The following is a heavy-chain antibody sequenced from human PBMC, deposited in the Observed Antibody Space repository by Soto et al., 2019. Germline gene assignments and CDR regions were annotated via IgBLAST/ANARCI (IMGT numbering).Heavy chain of an antibody. CDR2: IHPSGGGA. Sequence: QAQLVQSGAEVKKPGASVKVSCKASENTFSSYYLHWVRQAPGQGLEWMGMIHPSGGGATYAQKFLGRVTMTRDTSTSTVFMELSSLRSEDTAIYYCSRAGHITVVTASFDFWGQGTLVTVSS. J-gene: IGHJ4*02. CDR1: ENTFSSYY. V-gene: IGHV1-46*03. CDR3: SRAGHITVVTASFDF. D-gene: IGHD2-21*02.